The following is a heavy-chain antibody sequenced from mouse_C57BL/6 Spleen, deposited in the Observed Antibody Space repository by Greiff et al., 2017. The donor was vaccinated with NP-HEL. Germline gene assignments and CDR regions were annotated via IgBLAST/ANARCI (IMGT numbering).Heavy chain of an antibody. CDR1: GYTFTSYW. D-gene: IGHD2-4*01. CDR2: INPSNGGT. V-gene: IGHV1-53*01. CDR3: ARKDLSYDYNYFDY. Sequence: QVQLKQPGTELVKPGASVKLSCKASGYTFTSYWMHWVKQRPGQGLEWIGNINPSNGGTNYNEKFKSKATLTVDKSSITAYMQLSSLTSEDSAVYYCARKDLSYDYNYFDYWGQGTTLTVSS. J-gene: IGHJ2*01.